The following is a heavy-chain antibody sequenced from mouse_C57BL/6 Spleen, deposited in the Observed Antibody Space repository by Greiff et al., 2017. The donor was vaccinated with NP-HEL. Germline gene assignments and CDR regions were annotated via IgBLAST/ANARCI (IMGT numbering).Heavy chain of an antibody. D-gene: IGHD1-1*01. V-gene: IGHV3-6*01. CDR1: GYSITSGYY. CDR3: AVYYYGSGAY. CDR2: ISYDGSN. J-gene: IGHJ3*01. Sequence: ESGPGLVKPSQSLSLTCSVTGYSITSGYYWNWIRQFPGNKLEWMGYISYDGSNNYNPSLKNRFSITRDTSKNQFFLKLNSVTTEDTATYYCAVYYYGSGAYWGQGTLVTVSA.